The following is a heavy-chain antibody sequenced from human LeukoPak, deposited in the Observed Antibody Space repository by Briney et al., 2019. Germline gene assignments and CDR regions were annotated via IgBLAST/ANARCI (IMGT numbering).Heavy chain of an antibody. J-gene: IGHJ4*02. CDR2: IYTSGST. D-gene: IGHD6-13*01. Sequence: SETLSLTCTVSGGSISSFYWSWIRQPAGKGLEWIGRIYTSGSTNYNPSLKNRLTMSVDTSKNQFSLKLGSVTAADTAVYYCARDVVAAAGTWDYWGQGTLVTVSS. CDR3: ARDVVAAAGTWDY. V-gene: IGHV4-4*07. CDR1: GGSISSFY.